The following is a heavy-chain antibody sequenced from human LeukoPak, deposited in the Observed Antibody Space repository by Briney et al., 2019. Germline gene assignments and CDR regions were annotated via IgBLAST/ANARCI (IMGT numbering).Heavy chain of an antibody. CDR2: ISSSGSTI. D-gene: IGHD3-3*01. Sequence: GGSLRLSCAASGFTFSDSYMTWIRQAPGKGLEWVSYISSSGSTIYYADSVKGRFTISRDNAKNSLYLQMNSLRAEDTAVYYCARAFITITRPFDPWGQGTLVTVSS. V-gene: IGHV3-11*04. CDR1: GFTFSDSY. J-gene: IGHJ5*02. CDR3: ARAFITITRPFDP.